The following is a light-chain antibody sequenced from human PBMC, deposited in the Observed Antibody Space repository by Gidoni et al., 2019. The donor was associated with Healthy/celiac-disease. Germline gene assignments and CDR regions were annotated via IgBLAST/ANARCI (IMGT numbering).Light chain of an antibody. CDR3: QQYYSTPLT. V-gene: IGKV4-1*01. CDR2: WAS. CDR1: QSVLYSSNNKNY. Sequence: DIVMTQSPDSLAVSLGERATINCKSSQSVLYSSNNKNYLAWYQQKPGQPPKLLIYWASPRESGVPDRFSGSGSGTDLTLTISSLQAEDVAVYYCQQYYSTPLTFGGXTKVEIK. J-gene: IGKJ4*01.